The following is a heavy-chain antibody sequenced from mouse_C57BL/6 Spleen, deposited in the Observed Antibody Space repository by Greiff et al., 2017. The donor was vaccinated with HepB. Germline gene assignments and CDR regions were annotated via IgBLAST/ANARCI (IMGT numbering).Heavy chain of an antibody. CDR2: ISSGSSTI. CDR3: ARHYDYGERGFDY. V-gene: IGHV5-17*01. J-gene: IGHJ2*01. Sequence: EVKLMESGGGLVKPGGSLKLSCAASGFTFSDYGMHWVRQAPEKGLEWVAYISSGSSTIYYADTVKGRFTLSRDNAKNTLFLQMTSLRSEDTAMYYCARHYDYGERGFDYWGQGTTLTVSS. CDR1: GFTFSDYG. D-gene: IGHD2-4*01.